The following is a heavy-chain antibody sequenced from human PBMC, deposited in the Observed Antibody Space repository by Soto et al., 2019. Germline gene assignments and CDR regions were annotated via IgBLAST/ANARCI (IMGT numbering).Heavy chain of an antibody. CDR1: GGTFSSYA. CDR3: AGTPELTRIYYYYGMDV. D-gene: IGHD1-7*01. CDR2: IIPIFGTA. Sequence: QVQLVQSGAEVKKPGSSVKLSCKASGGTFSSYAISWVRQAPGQGLEWLGGIIPIFGTANYAQKFQGRVTITADESTSTAYMELSSLRSEDTAVYYCAGTPELTRIYYYYGMDVWGQGTTVTVSS. V-gene: IGHV1-69*12. J-gene: IGHJ6*02.